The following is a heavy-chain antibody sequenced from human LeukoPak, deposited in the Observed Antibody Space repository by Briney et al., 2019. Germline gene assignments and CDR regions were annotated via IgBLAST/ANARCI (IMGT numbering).Heavy chain of an antibody. CDR1: GASISNYY. CDR2: IYTSGST. V-gene: IGHV4-4*07. D-gene: IGHD6-13*01. J-gene: IGHJ4*02. Sequence: SETLSLTCSVSGASISNYYWSWIRQPAGKGLEWIGHIYTSGSTTYNPSLESRVSMSVDTSKNQLSLQVYSVTAADTAVYYCARGVSSSSWYAYWGQGTLVTVSS. CDR3: ARGVSSSSWYAY.